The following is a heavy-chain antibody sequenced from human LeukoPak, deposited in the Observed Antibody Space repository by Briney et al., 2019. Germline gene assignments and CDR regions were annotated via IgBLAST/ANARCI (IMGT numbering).Heavy chain of an antibody. V-gene: IGHV4-59*08. J-gene: IGHJ4*02. CDR1: GGSVGSYY. Sequence: SETLSLSCTVSGGSVGSYYWSWIWHSAGQGMEWIGYIYYGGSANYNPSLKSRATISIDRSNNQFSLKLSSLTAADTAVYYCARHGSSYSFDYWGQGTLVTVSS. CDR3: ARHGSSYSFDY. CDR2: IYYGGSA. D-gene: IGHD6-13*01.